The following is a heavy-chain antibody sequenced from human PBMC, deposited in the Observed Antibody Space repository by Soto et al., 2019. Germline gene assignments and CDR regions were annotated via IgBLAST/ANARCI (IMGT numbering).Heavy chain of an antibody. CDR3: ARDIVATIIYYYGMDV. CDR2: INPSGGST. J-gene: IGHJ6*02. Sequence: ASVKVSYKASGYTFTSYYMHWVRQAPGQGLEWMGIINPSGGSTSYAQKFQGRVTMTRDTSTSTVYMELSSLRSEDTAVYYCARDIVATIIYYYGMDVWGQGTTVTVSS. CDR1: GYTFTSYY. D-gene: IGHD5-12*01. V-gene: IGHV1-46*01.